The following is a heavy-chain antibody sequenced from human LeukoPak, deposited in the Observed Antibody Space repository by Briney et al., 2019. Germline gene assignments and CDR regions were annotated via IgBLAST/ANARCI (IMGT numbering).Heavy chain of an antibody. Sequence: GGSLRLSCAASGFTVSSNYMSWVRQAPGKGLEWVSVIFSGGSTYYADSVKGRFTISRDNYKNTLYLQMNILRAEDTAVYYCASQHAPRRIAVADTFPDFDYWGQGTLVTVSS. J-gene: IGHJ4*02. CDR2: IFSGGST. V-gene: IGHV3-53*01. D-gene: IGHD6-19*01. CDR3: ASQHAPRRIAVADTFPDFDY. CDR1: GFTVSSNY.